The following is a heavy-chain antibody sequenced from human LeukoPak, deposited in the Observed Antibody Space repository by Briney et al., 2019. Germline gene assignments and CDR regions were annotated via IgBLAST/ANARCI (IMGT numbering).Heavy chain of an antibody. Sequence: GAPLQISCKGSGYSFTSYWIGWVRPLPGKGLEWMGIIYPGDSDTRYSPSFQGQVTISADKSISTAYLQWSSLKASDTAMYYCARLGIVVVPAATENWFDPWGQGTLVTVSS. D-gene: IGHD2-2*01. V-gene: IGHV5-51*01. CDR3: ARLGIVVVPAATENWFDP. J-gene: IGHJ5*02. CDR2: IYPGDSDT. CDR1: GYSFTSYW.